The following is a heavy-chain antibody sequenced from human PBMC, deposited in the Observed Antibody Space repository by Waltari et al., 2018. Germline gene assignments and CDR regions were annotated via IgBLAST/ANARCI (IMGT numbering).Heavy chain of an antibody. Sequence: QVLLVQSGAELKTPGASVKVSCKASGYTFPTYDINWLRQATGQGLEWVGWMNPKNGNTLYAQKFQGRVTLTRDNSINTAYMELTSLTSDDTGVYYCARGLDSNSWYGAHFWGQGTLVTVAS. CDR2: MNPKNGNT. CDR3: ARGLDSNSWYGAHF. V-gene: IGHV1-8*01. J-gene: IGHJ4*02. CDR1: GYTFPTYD. D-gene: IGHD6-13*01.